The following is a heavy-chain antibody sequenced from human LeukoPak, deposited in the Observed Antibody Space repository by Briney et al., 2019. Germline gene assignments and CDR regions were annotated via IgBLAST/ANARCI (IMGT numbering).Heavy chain of an antibody. D-gene: IGHD6-19*01. CDR3: TTTTVAGTVDY. CDR2: IKSKTDGGTT. J-gene: IGHJ4*02. CDR1: GFTFSNAW. Sequence: GGSLRLSCAASGFTFSNAWMSWVRQAAGKGLEWVGRIKSKTDGGTTDYAAPVKGRFTISRDDSKNTLYLQMNSLKTEDTAVYYCTTTTVAGTVDYWGQGTLVTVSS. V-gene: IGHV3-15*01.